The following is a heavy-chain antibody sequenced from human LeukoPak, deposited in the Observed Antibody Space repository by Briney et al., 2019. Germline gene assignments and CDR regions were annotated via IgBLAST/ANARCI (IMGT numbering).Heavy chain of an antibody. J-gene: IGHJ6*02. D-gene: IGHD1-26*01. CDR3: ARVVGANEYYGMDV. Sequence: GSSVKVSCKASGGTFSSYAISWVRQAPGQGLEWMGGIIPIIGTANYAQKFQGRVTITADESTSTAYMELSSLRSEDTAVYYCARVVGANEYYGMDVWGQGTTVTVSS. CDR2: IIPIIGTA. V-gene: IGHV1-69*01. CDR1: GGTFSSYA.